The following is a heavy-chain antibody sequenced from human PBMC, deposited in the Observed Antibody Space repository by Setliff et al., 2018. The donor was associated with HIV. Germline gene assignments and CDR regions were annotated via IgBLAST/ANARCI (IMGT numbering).Heavy chain of an antibody. CDR3: ARHKTLRFLNLLTPGWFDP. J-gene: IGHJ5*02. CDR2: VDYSGST. Sequence: PSETLSLTCTVSGGSISTNNFFWGWLRQPPGKGLEWIGTVDYSGSTNYTPSLKSRVTISVDTSNNHFSLRLTSVTAADTAVYYRARHKTLRFLNLLTPGWFDPWGQGALVTVSS. D-gene: IGHD3-3*01. CDR1: GGSISTNNFF. V-gene: IGHV4-39*01.